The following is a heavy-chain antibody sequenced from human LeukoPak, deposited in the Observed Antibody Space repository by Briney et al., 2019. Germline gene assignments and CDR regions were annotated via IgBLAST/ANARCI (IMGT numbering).Heavy chain of an antibody. CDR3: ARDWGGGRYCSNDY. CDR2: IKQDGSEK. V-gene: IGHV3-7*01. D-gene: IGHD3-16*02. Sequence: GGSLRLSCAASGFTFSSYWMSWVRQAPGKGLEWVANIKQDGSEKYYVDSVKGRFTISRDNAKNSLYLQMNSLRAEDTAVYYCARDWGGGRYCSNDYWGQGTLVTVSS. CDR1: GFTFSSYW. J-gene: IGHJ4*02.